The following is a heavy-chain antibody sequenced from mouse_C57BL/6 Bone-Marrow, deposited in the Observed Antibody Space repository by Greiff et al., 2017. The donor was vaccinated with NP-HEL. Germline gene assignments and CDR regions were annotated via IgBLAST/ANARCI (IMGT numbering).Heavy chain of an antibody. Sequence: EVKLVESGGGLVKPGGSLKLSCAASGFTFSDYRMHWVRQAPEKGLEWVAYISSGSSTIYYADTVKGRFTISRDNAKNTLFLQMTSLRSEDTAMYYCARYSNWYFDVWGTGTTVTVSS. D-gene: IGHD2-5*01. V-gene: IGHV5-17*01. J-gene: IGHJ1*03. CDR2: ISSGSSTI. CDR1: GFTFSDYR. CDR3: ARYSNWYFDV.